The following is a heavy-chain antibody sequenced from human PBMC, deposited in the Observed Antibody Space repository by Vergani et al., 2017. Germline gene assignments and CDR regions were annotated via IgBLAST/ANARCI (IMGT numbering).Heavy chain of an antibody. Sequence: ELQLVESGGGLVQRGGSLRLSCAASGSTVSGNYMTWVRQAPGKGLEWVSHIYSGDEKYYADPVKGRVNTSRDTSKNNPHLQINKLRNEDTAVYYCARVNYYVSGTYVGPWGPGTL. V-gene: IGHV3-66*02. CDR1: GSTVSGNY. CDR3: ARVNYYVSGTYVGP. J-gene: IGHJ5*02. D-gene: IGHD3-10*01. CDR2: IYSGDEK.